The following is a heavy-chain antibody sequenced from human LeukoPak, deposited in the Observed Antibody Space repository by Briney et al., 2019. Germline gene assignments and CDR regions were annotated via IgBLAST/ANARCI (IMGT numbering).Heavy chain of an antibody. Sequence: GGSLRLSCAASGFTFSSYWMHWVRQAPGKGLVWVSRINSDGSSTSYADSVKGRFTISRDNAKNTLYLQMNSLRAEDTAVYYCARTLLNPKPYYYYYYMDVWGKGTTVTISS. V-gene: IGHV3-74*01. D-gene: IGHD2/OR15-2a*01. CDR3: ARTLLNPKPYYYYYYMDV. J-gene: IGHJ6*03. CDR1: GFTFSSYW. CDR2: INSDGSST.